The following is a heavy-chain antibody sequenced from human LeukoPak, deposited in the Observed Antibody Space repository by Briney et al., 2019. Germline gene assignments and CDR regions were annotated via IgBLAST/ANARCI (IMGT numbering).Heavy chain of an antibody. Sequence: SETLSLTCTVSGGSIISYYWSWIRQPPGKGLEWIGYIYYSGSTNYNPSLKSRVTISVDTSKNQFSLKLSSVTAADTAVYYCARVGRESYELDYWGQGTLVTVSS. CDR2: IYYSGST. D-gene: IGHD1-26*01. CDR1: GGSIISYY. V-gene: IGHV4-59*01. J-gene: IGHJ4*02. CDR3: ARVGRESYELDY.